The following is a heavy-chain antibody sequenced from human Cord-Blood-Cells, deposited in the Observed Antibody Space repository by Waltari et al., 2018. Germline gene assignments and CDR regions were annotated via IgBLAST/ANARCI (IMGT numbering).Heavy chain of an antibody. Sequence: EVPLVQSGAEVNKPGQSLKISCTGSGYSFTSYCIAWVRQMPGKGLEWMGIIYPGDSDTRYSPSFQGQVTISADKSISTAYLQWSSLKASDTAMYYCATFGDAEWYAFDIWGQGTMVTVSS. D-gene: IGHD3-16*01. V-gene: IGHV5-51*01. CDR1: GYSFTSYC. CDR2: IYPGDSDT. CDR3: ATFGDAEWYAFDI. J-gene: IGHJ3*02.